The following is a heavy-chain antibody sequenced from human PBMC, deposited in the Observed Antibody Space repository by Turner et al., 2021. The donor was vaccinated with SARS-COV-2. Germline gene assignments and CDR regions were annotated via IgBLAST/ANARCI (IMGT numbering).Heavy chain of an antibody. J-gene: IGHJ5*02. V-gene: IGHV4-61*02. CDR3: AKAVPGSGWFDP. CDR2: IYTSGNTVGIP. Sequence: QVNLQESGPGLLKPSQTLSLTCTVSGGSITSGGSFWTWIRQPAGRGLEWIGRIYTSGNTVGIPDYNPSLKSRVSISVDSSKNQFSLKLTSVTAADTAVYHCAKAVPGSGWFDPWGQGSLVTVSS. D-gene: IGHD3-10*01. CDR1: GGSITSGGSF.